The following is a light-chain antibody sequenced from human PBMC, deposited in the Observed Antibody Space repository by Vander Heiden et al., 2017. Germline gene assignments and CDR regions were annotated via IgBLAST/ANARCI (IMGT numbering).Light chain of an antibody. J-gene: IGKJ1*01. CDR1: QSISSY. CDR2: AAS. V-gene: IGKV1-39*01. CDR3: QQRDSTPRA. Sequence: DIQMTQSPSSLSASVGDRVTITCRASQSISSYLNWYQQKPGKAPKLLIYAASSLQSGVPSRFSRSGSGTDFTLTISRLQPEDFATYYCQQRDSTPRAFGQRTKVEIK.